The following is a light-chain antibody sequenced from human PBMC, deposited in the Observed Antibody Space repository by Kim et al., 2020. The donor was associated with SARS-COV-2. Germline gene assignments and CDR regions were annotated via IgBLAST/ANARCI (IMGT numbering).Light chain of an antibody. Sequence: QSALTQPASVSGSPGQLITISCTGTSSDIGGYDYVSWYQQHPGKAPKLMIYDVSNRPSGVSNRFSGSKSGNTASLTISGLQTEDEADYYCNSYASGSTWVFGGGTQLTVL. J-gene: IGLJ3*02. CDR1: SSDIGGYDY. CDR2: DVS. V-gene: IGLV2-14*03. CDR3: NSYASGSTWV.